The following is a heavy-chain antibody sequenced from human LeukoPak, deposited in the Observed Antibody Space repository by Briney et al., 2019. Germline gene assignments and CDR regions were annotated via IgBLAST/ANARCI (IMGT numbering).Heavy chain of an antibody. V-gene: IGHV7-4-1*02. CDR3: ARDALTYYDILTGQGSWYGMDV. D-gene: IGHD3-9*01. CDR1: GYTFTSYA. CDR2: INTNTGNP. Sequence: ASVKVSCKASGYTFTSYAMNWVRQAPGQGLEWMGWINTNTGNPTYAQGFTGRFVFSLDTSVSTAYLQISSLKAEDTAVYYCARDALTYYDILTGQGSWYGMDVWGQGTTVTVSS. J-gene: IGHJ6*02.